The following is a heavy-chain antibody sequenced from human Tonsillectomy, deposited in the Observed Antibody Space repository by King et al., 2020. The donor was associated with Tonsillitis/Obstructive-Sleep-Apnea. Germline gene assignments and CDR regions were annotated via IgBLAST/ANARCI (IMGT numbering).Heavy chain of an antibody. D-gene: IGHD1-26*01. J-gene: IGHJ4*02. CDR2: IWYDGSDK. V-gene: IGHV3-33*01. CDR3: ARSNGSYHFDY. CDR1: GFTFSSYG. Sequence: QVQLVESGGDLVQPGGSLRLSCATSGFTFSSYGMHWVRQAPGKGLEWVAVIWYDGSDKYYADTVKGRFTISIENSKTTLYLQMESLRAEDTAVYYFARSNGSYHFDYWGQGTLVTVSS.